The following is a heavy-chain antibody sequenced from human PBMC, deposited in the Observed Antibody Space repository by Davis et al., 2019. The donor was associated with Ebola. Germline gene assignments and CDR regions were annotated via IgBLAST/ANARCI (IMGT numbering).Heavy chain of an antibody. D-gene: IGHD3-3*01. CDR1: GGSISSSSYY. V-gene: IGHV4-39*07. J-gene: IGHJ5*02. CDR2: LYYSGST. CDR3: ARVGYDFWSGYSSDNWFDP. Sequence: MPSETLSLTCTVSGGSISSSSYYWGWIRQPPGKGLEWIGSLYYSGSTYYNPSFKSRVTISVDTSKNQFSLKLSSVTAADTAVYYCARVGYDFWSGYSSDNWFDPWGQGTLVTVSS.